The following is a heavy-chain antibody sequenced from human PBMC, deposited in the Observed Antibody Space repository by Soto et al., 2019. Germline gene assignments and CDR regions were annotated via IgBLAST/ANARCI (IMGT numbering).Heavy chain of an antibody. CDR2: IYYSGST. CDR3: ARRSPMVRGALDY. Sequence: SETLSLTCTVSGGSISSYYWSWIRQPPGKGLEWIGYIYYSGSTNYNPSLKSRVPISVDTSKNQFSLKLSSVTAADTAVYYCARRSPMVRGALDYWGQGTLVTVSS. CDR1: GGSISSYY. V-gene: IGHV4-59*08. D-gene: IGHD3-10*01. J-gene: IGHJ4*02.